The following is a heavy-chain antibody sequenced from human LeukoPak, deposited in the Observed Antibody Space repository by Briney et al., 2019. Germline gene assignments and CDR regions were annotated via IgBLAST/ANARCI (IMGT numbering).Heavy chain of an antibody. CDR2: INHSGST. J-gene: IGHJ4*02. CDR1: GGSFSGYY. Sequence: SETLSLTCAVYGGSFSGYYWSWIRQPPGKGLGWIGEINHSGSTNYNPSPKSRVTISVDTSKNQFSLKLSSVTAADTAVYYCASRPFRVVATIRRIFDYWGQGTLVTVSS. D-gene: IGHD5-12*01. CDR3: ASRPFRVVATIRRIFDY. V-gene: IGHV4-34*01.